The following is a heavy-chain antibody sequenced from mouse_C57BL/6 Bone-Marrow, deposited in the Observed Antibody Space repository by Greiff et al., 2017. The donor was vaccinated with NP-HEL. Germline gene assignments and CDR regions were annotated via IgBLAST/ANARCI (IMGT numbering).Heavy chain of an antibody. J-gene: IGHJ3*01. CDR3: ARGSYGMTY. Sequence: EVQLVESEGGLVQPGSSMKLSCTASGFTFSDYYMAWVRQVPEKGLEWVANINYDGSSTYYLDSLKSRFIISRDNAKNILYLQMSSLKSEDTATYYCARGSYGMTYWGQGTLVTVSA. CDR2: INYDGSST. CDR1: GFTFSDYY. D-gene: IGHD1-1*01. V-gene: IGHV5-16*01.